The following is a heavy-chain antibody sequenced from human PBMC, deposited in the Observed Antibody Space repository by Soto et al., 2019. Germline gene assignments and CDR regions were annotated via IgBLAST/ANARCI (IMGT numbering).Heavy chain of an antibody. CDR2: ISGSGGST. Sequence: GGSLRLSCAASGFTFSSYAMSWVRQAPGKGLEWVSAISGSGGSTYYADSVKGRFTISRDNSKNTLYLQMNSLRAEDTAVYYCARNLVNDYGFDDAFDIWGQGTMVTVSS. J-gene: IGHJ3*02. CDR1: GFTFSSYA. D-gene: IGHD4-17*01. V-gene: IGHV3-23*01. CDR3: ARNLVNDYGFDDAFDI.